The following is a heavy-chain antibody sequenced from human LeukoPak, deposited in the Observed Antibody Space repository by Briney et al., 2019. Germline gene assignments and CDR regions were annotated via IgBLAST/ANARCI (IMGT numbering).Heavy chain of an antibody. CDR2: IYYSGST. D-gene: IGHD6-13*01. CDR1: GGSISSSSYY. CDR3: AESIAAAEDEYFQH. V-gene: IGHV4-39*07. Sequence: SETLSLTCTVSGGSISSSSYYWGWIRQPPGKGLEWIGSIYYSGSTYYNPSLKSRVTISVDTSKNQFSLKLSSVTAADTAVYYCAESIAAAEDEYFQHWGQGTLVTVSS. J-gene: IGHJ1*01.